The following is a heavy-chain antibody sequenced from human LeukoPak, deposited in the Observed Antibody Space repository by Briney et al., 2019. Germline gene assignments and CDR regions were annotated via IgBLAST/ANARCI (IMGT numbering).Heavy chain of an antibody. Sequence: GGSLRLSCAASGFTFSSYGMHWVRQAPGKGREWGAVISYDGSNKYYADSVKGRFTISRDNSKNTLYLQMNSLRAEDTAVYYCAKDWGTAMVDIDYWGQGTLVTVSS. V-gene: IGHV3-30*18. D-gene: IGHD5-18*01. CDR1: GFTFSSYG. CDR2: ISYDGSNK. J-gene: IGHJ4*02. CDR3: AKDWGTAMVDIDY.